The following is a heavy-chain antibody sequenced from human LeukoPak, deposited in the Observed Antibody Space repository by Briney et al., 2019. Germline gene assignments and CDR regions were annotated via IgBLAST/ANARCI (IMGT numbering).Heavy chain of an antibody. D-gene: IGHD3-16*01. CDR1: GFSFSDYS. CDR2: VMSGRGST. CDR3: TRERRGSYYAFES. V-gene: IGHV3-11*05. J-gene: IGHJ4*02. Sequence: GGSLRLSCAASGFSFSDYSISWVRQSPGKGPEWISYVMSGRGSTNYADSVKGRFTISRDNAKNSVALQLDGLGADDTAVYFCTRERRGSYYAFESWGQGTLVTVSS.